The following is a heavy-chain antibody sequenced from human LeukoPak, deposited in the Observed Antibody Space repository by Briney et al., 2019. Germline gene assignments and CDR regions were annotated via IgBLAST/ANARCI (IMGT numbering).Heavy chain of an antibody. CDR3: AKDQGAKYQVAAHYFDY. Sequence: GGSLRLSCAASGFTFSTYGMHWVRQAPGKGLEWVAFIRYDGSNEFYADSVKGRFTISRDNSKNTLYLQMNSLRAEDAAVYYCAKDQGAKYQVAAHYFDYWGQGTLVTVSS. D-gene: IGHD6-19*01. J-gene: IGHJ4*02. CDR2: IRYDGSNE. CDR1: GFTFSTYG. V-gene: IGHV3-30*02.